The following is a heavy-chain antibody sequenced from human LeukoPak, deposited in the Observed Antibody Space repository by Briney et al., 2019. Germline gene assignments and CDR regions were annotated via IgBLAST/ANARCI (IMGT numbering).Heavy chain of an antibody. CDR2: IYYSGST. CDR1: GGSISSYY. Sequence: SSETLSLTCTVSGGSISSYYWSWIRQPPGKGLEWIGYIYYSGSTNYNPSLKSRVTISVDTSKNQFSLKLSSVTAADTAVYYCARLDYYYYYMDVWGKGTTVTISS. V-gene: IGHV4-59*01. CDR3: ARLDYYYYYMDV. J-gene: IGHJ6*03.